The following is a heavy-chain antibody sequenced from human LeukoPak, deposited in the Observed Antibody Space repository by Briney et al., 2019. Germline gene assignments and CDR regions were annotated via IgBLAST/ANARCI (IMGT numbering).Heavy chain of an antibody. CDR2: IDPSDSYT. Sequence: GESLKISCKGSGYSFTSYWISWVRKMPGKGLEWMGRIDPSDSYTNYSPSFQGHVTISADKSISTAYLQWSSLKASDTAMYYCAILRGIAVADAFDIWGQGTMVTVSS. J-gene: IGHJ3*02. CDR1: GYSFTSYW. CDR3: AILRGIAVADAFDI. D-gene: IGHD6-19*01. V-gene: IGHV5-10-1*01.